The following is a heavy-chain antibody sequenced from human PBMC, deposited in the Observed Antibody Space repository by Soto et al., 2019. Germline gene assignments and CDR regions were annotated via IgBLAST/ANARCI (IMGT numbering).Heavy chain of an antibody. Sequence: PGESLKISCRTSGYRFTSYWIAWVRQMPGKGLEWMGIIFPSDSDTRYSPSFQGQVTISADRSTSTVFLQWASLKASDTAVYFCARKDKSGYFNWFDPWGQGTLVTISS. CDR3: ARKDKSGYFNWFDP. CDR1: GYRFTSYW. J-gene: IGHJ5*02. CDR2: IFPSDSDT. V-gene: IGHV5-51*01. D-gene: IGHD3-22*01.